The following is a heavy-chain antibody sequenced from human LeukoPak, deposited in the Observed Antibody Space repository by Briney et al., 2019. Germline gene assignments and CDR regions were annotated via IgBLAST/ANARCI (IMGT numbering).Heavy chain of an antibody. J-gene: IGHJ6*02. CDR3: ARGSLTGEYGMDV. CDR1: GFTFSSYE. Sequence: GGSLRLSCAASGFTFSSYEMNWVRQAPGKGLEWISYISSSGRAIYYADSVKGRFTISRDNAKNSLYLQMNSLRVEDTAVYYCARGSLTGEYGMDVWGQGTTVTVSS. CDR2: ISSSGRAI. D-gene: IGHD1-20*01. V-gene: IGHV3-48*03.